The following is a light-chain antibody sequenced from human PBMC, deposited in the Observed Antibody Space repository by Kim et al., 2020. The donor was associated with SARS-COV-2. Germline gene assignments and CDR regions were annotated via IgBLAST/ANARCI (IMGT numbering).Light chain of an antibody. CDR2: TDN. V-gene: IGLV1-44*01. CDR3: AAWDDGLDGYV. CDR1: SSNIGSNP. J-gene: IGLJ1*01. Sequence: GPRVTISCSGSSSNIGSNPVNWYQQFPGAAPKLLIFTDNQRPSGVPDRFSGSKSGASASLAISGLQFEDEGDYYCAAWDDGLDGYVFGSGTKVTVL.